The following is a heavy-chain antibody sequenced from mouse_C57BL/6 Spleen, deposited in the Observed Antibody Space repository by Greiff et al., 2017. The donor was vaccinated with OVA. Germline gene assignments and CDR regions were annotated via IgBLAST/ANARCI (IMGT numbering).Heavy chain of an antibody. J-gene: IGHJ2*01. D-gene: IGHD4-1*01. CDR2: INPNNGGT. Sequence: EVQLQQSGPELVKPGASVKISCKASGYTFTDYYMNWVKQSHGKSLEWIGDINPNNGGTIYNQKFKGKATLTVDKSSSTAYMELRSLTSEDSAVYYCARWVWVYFDYWGQGTTLTVSS. CDR3: ARWVWVYFDY. V-gene: IGHV1-26*01. CDR1: GYTFTDYY.